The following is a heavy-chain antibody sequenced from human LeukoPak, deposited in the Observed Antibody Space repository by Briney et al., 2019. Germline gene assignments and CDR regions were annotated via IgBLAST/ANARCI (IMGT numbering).Heavy chain of an antibody. CDR1: GFTFSDYY. CDR3: ARGRRWIQLWYYYGMDV. J-gene: IGHJ6*02. V-gene: IGHV3-74*01. Sequence: GGSLRLSCAASGFTFSDYYMSWIRQAPGKGLVWVSRINSDGSSTSYADSVKGRFTISRDNAKNTLYLQMNSLRAEDTAVYYCARGRRWIQLWYYYGMDVWGQGTTVTVSS. CDR2: INSDGSST. D-gene: IGHD5-18*01.